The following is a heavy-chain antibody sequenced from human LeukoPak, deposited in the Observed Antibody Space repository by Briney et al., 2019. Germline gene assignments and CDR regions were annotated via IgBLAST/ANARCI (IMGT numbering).Heavy chain of an antibody. CDR2: ISAYNGNT. CDR3: ARNGVDLLGIYPTDY. Sequence: ASVKVSCKASGYTFTSYGISWVRQAPGRGLEWMGWISAYNGNTNYAQKLQGRVTMTTDTSTSTAYMELRSLRSDDTAVYYCARNGVDLLGIYPTDYWGQGTLVTVSS. J-gene: IGHJ4*02. V-gene: IGHV1-18*01. CDR1: GYTFTSYG. D-gene: IGHD3-16*02.